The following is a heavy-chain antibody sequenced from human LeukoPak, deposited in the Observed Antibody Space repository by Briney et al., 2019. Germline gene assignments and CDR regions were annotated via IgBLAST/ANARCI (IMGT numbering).Heavy chain of an antibody. D-gene: IGHD6-19*01. Sequence: GGSLRLPCAASGFTFSDFWMNWVRQAPGKGLEWVANINQDGREIFYVDSVKGRFAISRDNARNSVYLQMNSLRAEDTAVYYCARDHTVPGLIFDSWGQGALVTVSS. CDR1: GFTFSDFW. J-gene: IGHJ4*02. CDR3: ARDHTVPGLIFDS. V-gene: IGHV3-7*01. CDR2: INQDGREI.